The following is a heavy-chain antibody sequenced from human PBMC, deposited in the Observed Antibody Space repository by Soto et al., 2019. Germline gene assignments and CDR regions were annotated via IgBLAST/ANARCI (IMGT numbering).Heavy chain of an antibody. D-gene: IGHD6-13*01. CDR1: GGSISSSNW. Sequence: SETLSLTCAVSGGSISSSNWWSWVRQPPGKGLEWIGEIYLIGSTNYNPSLKSRVTISVDKSKNHFSLKLSFVTAADTAVFYCARNSRRNLPGIAAAGAYYYYYGMDVWGQGTTVTVSS. CDR2: IYLIGST. V-gene: IGHV4-4*02. J-gene: IGHJ6*02. CDR3: ARNSRRNLPGIAAAGAYYYYYGMDV.